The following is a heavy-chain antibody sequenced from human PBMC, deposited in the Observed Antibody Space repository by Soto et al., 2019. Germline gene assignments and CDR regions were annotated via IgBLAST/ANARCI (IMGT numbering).Heavy chain of an antibody. Sequence: GALRLSCAASGFTFNNYWMHWVRQAPGKGLVWVSRINSDGASTSYADSVKGRFTISRDNAKNTLYLQMNSLRAEDTAVYYCASHHCRGGSCYGGDAFDIWRQGTMVTVSS. CDR1: GFTFNNYW. CDR3: ASHHCRGGSCYGGDAFDI. CDR2: INSDGAST. D-gene: IGHD2-15*01. J-gene: IGHJ3*02. V-gene: IGHV3-74*01.